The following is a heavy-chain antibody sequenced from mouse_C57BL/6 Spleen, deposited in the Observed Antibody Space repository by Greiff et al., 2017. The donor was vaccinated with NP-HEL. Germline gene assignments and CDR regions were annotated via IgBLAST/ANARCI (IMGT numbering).Heavy chain of an antibody. CDR2: IHPNSGST. CDR1: GYTFTSYW. J-gene: IGHJ2*01. D-gene: IGHD3-1*01. CDR3: ASYSSGTATYYFDY. V-gene: IGHV1-64*01. Sequence: VQLQQSGAEPVKPGASVKLSCKASGYTFTSYWMHWVKQRPGQGLEWIGMIHPNSGSTNYNEKFKSKATLTVDKSSSTAYMQLSSLTAEDSAVYYCASYSSGTATYYFDYWGQGTTLTVSS.